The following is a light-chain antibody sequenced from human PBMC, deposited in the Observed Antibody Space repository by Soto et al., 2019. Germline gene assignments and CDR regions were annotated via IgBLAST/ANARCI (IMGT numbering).Light chain of an antibody. CDR2: DAS. CDR1: QSVKNY. CDR3: QQRSNWPPVT. V-gene: IGKV3-11*01. Sequence: EIVLTQSPATLSLSPGERATLSCRASQSVKNYLAWYQQKSGQAPRLLIYDASNMATGIPARFSGSGSGTDFTLTISSLEPEDSAVYYCQQRSNWPPVTFGGGTKVEIK. J-gene: IGKJ4*01.